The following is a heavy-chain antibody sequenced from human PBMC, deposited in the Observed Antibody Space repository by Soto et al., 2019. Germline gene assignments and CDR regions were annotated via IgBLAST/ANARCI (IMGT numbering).Heavy chain of an antibody. CDR1: GGTFSSYT. CDR3: ARDRSTIFGVVITGRAFVI. V-gene: IGHV1-69*08. J-gene: IGHJ3*02. Sequence: QVQLVQSGAEVKKPGSSVKVSCKASGGTFSSYTISWVRQAPGQGLEWMGRIIPILGIANYAQKFQGRVTITADKSTSTAYMELSSLRSEDTAVYYCARDRSTIFGVVITGRAFVIWGQGTMVTVSS. D-gene: IGHD3-3*01. CDR2: IIPILGIA.